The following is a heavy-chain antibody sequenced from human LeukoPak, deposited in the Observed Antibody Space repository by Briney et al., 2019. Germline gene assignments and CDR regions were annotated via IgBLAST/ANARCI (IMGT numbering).Heavy chain of an antibody. CDR3: ARDPDWSGYIDY. D-gene: IGHD3-3*01. V-gene: IGHV3-11*04. J-gene: IGHJ4*02. Sequence: PGGSLRLSCAASGFTLSDYYMSWIRQAPGKGLEWVSYISSSGSTIYYADSVKGRFTISRDDAKNSLYLQMNSLRAEDTAVYYCARDPDWSGYIDYWGQGTLVTVSS. CDR2: ISSSGSTI. CDR1: GFTLSDYY.